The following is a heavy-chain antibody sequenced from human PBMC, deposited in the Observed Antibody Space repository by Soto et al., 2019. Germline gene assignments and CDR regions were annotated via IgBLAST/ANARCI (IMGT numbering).Heavy chain of an antibody. D-gene: IGHD2-15*01. CDR1: GFTFSSYA. CDR2: ISGSGGST. J-gene: IGHJ5*02. CDR3: AKTGPTRVVVAATRWFDP. V-gene: IGHV3-23*01. Sequence: EVQLLESGGGLVQPGGSLRLSCAASGFTFSSYAMSWVRQAPGKGLEWVSAISGSGGSTYYADSVKGRFTISRDNSKNTLYLQMNSLRAEDTAVYYCAKTGPTRVVVAATRWFDPWGQGTLVTVSS.